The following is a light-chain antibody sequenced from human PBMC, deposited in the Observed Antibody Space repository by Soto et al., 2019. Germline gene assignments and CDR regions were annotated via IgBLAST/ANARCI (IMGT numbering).Light chain of an antibody. CDR2: GAS. CDR3: QQYGSSPSWT. Sequence: EIVLTQSPGTLSLSPGERATLSYRASQSVSSSYLAWYQQKPGQAPRLLIYGASSRATGIPDRFSGSGSGTDFTLTISRLEPGDFAVYYCQQYGSSPSWTFGQGTKV. V-gene: IGKV3-20*01. CDR1: QSVSSSY. J-gene: IGKJ1*01.